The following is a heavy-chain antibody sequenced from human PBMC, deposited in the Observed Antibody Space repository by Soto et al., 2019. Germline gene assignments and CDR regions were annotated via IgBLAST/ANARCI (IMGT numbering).Heavy chain of an antibody. J-gene: IGHJ4*02. V-gene: IGHV4-59*01. CDR1: GGSISSYY. Sequence: QVQLQESGPGLVKPSETLSLTCTVSGGSISSYYWSWIRQPPGKGLEWIGYIYYSGSTNYNPSLKSRVTISVDTSKNQFSLKLSSVTAADTAVYYCARELGYCSGGSCSHSFGYWGQGTLVTVSS. CDR2: IYYSGST. D-gene: IGHD2-15*01. CDR3: ARELGYCSGGSCSHSFGY.